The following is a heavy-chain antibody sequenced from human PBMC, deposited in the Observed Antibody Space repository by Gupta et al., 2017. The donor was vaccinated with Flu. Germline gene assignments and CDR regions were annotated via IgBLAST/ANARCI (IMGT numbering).Heavy chain of an antibody. CDR2: ISSSSSYI. J-gene: IGHJ4*02. D-gene: IGHD6-25*01. V-gene: IGHV3-21*01. CDR3: VRDWGTTWQRGNYFDY. Sequence: TSNWVRQAPVKELEWVSSISSSSSYINYADSVKGRFTVSRDNSKNTLNLHMNSVRVEDAAVYYCVRDWGTTWQRGNYFDYWGQGTLVSVSS. CDR1: T.